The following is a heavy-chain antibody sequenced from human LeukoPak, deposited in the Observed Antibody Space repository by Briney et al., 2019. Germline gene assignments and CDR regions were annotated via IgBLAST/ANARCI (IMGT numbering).Heavy chain of an antibody. CDR2: FVVVVGST. CDR3: ARVSAGGTMIVVALPDAFDI. J-gene: IGHJ3*02. CDR1: GLTFSSFP. V-gene: IGHV3-23*01. D-gene: IGHD3-22*01. Sequence: RPGGPLGLSFAAPGLTFSSFPLTGFRQPPGKGLEWFSAFVVVVGSTYYADSVKGRFTISRDNSKNTLYLQMNSLRAEDTAVYYCARVSAGGTMIVVALPDAFDIWGQGTMVTVSS.